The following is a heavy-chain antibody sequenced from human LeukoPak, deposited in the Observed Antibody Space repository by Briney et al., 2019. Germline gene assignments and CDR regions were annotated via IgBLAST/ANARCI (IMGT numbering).Heavy chain of an antibody. Sequence: GESLKISCKASSYSFANYWIGWVRQMPGKGLEWMGIIYPGDSDTKYSPSFQGQVTISADKSISAAYLQWSSLKASDTAMYYCARQTVTPYYGMDVWGQGTTVTVSS. CDR3: ARQTVTPYYGMDV. CDR2: IYPGDSDT. D-gene: IGHD4-17*01. V-gene: IGHV5-51*01. J-gene: IGHJ6*02. CDR1: SYSFANYW.